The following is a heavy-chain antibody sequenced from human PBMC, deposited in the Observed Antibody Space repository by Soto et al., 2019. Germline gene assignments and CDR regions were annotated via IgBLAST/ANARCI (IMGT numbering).Heavy chain of an antibody. CDR2: ISAYNGNT. D-gene: IGHD6-6*01. CDR1: GYTFTSYC. V-gene: IGHV1-18*04. J-gene: IGHJ6*02. CDR3: ARDPDKYSSSSEVGV. Sequence: ASVKVSCKASGYTFTSYCISWVRQAPGQGLEWMGWISAYNGNTNYAQKLQGRVTMTTDTSTSTAYMELRSLRSDDTAVYYCARDPDKYSSSSEVGVWGQGTTVTVSS.